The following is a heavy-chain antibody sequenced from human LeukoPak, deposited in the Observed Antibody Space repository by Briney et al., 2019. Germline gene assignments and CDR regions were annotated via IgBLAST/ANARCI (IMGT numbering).Heavy chain of an antibody. CDR2: INHSGST. J-gene: IGHJ3*02. V-gene: IGHV4-34*01. CDR1: GGSFSGYY. Sequence: SETLSLTCAVYGGSFSGYYWSWIRQPPGKGLEWFGEINHSGSTNYNPSLKSRVTISVDTSKNQFSLKLSSVTAADTAVYYCAREQWLVPKGAFDIWGQGTMVTVSS. CDR3: AREQWLVPKGAFDI. D-gene: IGHD6-19*01.